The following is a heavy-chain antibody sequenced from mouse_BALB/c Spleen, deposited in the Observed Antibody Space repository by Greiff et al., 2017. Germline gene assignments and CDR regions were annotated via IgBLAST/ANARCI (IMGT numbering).Heavy chain of an antibody. J-gene: IGHJ3*01. Sequence: EVKLVESGPGLVKPSQSLSLTCTVTGYSITSDYAWNWIRQFPGNKLEWMGYISYSGSTSYNPSLKSRISITRDTSKNQFFLQLNSVTTEDTATYYCARDDWFAYWGQGTLVTVSA. CDR2: ISYSGST. CDR1: GYSITSDYA. V-gene: IGHV3-2*02. CDR3: ARDDWFAY.